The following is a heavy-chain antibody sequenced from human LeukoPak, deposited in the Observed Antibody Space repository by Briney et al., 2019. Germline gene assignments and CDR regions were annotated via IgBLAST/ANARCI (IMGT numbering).Heavy chain of an antibody. CDR3: ARDGTTGTTVAFDI. CDR1: GGTFSSYA. CDR2: IIPIFGTA. J-gene: IGHJ3*02. Sequence: ASVKVSCKASGGTFSSYAIRWVRQAPGQGLEWMGGIIPIFGTANYAQKFQGRVTITTDESTSTPYMELSSLRSEDTAVYYCARDGTTGTTVAFDIWGQGTMVTVSS. D-gene: IGHD1-1*01. V-gene: IGHV1-69*05.